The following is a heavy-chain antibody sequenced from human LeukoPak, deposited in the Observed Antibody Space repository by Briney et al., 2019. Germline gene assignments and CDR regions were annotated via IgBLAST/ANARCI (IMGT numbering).Heavy chain of an antibody. J-gene: IGHJ4*02. V-gene: IGHV3-30*18. CDR2: ISYDGSNK. CDR1: GFTFSNYW. D-gene: IGHD3-22*01. Sequence: GGSLRLSCAASGFTFSNYWMSWVRQAPGKGLEWVAVISYDGSNKYYADSVKGRFTISRDNSKNTLYLQMNSLRAEDTAVYYCAKDRYYDSSGLPDYWGQGTLVTVSS. CDR3: AKDRYYDSSGLPDY.